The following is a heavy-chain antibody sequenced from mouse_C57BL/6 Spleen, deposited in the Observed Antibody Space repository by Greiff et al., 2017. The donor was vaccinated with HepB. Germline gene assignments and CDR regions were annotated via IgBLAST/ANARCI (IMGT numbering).Heavy chain of an antibody. CDR3: AREDYGSSLLAMDY. CDR2: ISNGGGST. V-gene: IGHV5-12*01. CDR1: GFTFSDYY. J-gene: IGHJ4*01. Sequence: EVKLMESGGGLVQPGGSLKLSCAASGFTFSDYYMYWVRQTPEKRLEWVAYISNGGGSTYYPDTVKGRFTISRDNAKNTLYLQMSRLKSEDTAMYYCAREDYGSSLLAMDYWGQGTSVTVSS. D-gene: IGHD1-1*01.